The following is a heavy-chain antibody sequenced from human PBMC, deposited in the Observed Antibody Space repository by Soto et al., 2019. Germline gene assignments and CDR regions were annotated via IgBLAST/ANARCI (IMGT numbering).Heavy chain of an antibody. Sequence: QVQLVQSGAEVKEPGSSVKVSCKASGGGNLRDYRTTWVRRAPGQGLEWMGGIIPKLGSANYAQNFQGRVTVTADESTNTVYMELRSLRSDDMAVYYGARGGDGYNLGAGYWGQGTPVTVSS. V-gene: IGHV1-69*01. D-gene: IGHD2-21*01. J-gene: IGHJ4*02. CDR2: IIPKLGSA. CDR1: GGGNLRDYR. CDR3: ARGGDGYNLGAGY.